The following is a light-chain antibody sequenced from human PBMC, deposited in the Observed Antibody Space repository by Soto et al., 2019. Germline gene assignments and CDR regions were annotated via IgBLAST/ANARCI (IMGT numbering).Light chain of an antibody. Sequence: QSVLTQPPSASGTPGKTVFISCSGSSSNIGGTNYAYWYQQLPGAAPKLLMHSNNLRPSGVPERISGSKFGTAASLAISGLRSEDEAVYYCASWDDRLGAVIFGGGTKLTVL. J-gene: IGLJ2*01. CDR3: ASWDDRLGAVI. CDR2: SNN. V-gene: IGLV1-47*02. CDR1: SSNIGGTNY.